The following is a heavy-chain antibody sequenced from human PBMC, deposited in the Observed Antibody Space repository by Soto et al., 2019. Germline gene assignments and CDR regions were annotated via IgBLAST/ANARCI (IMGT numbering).Heavy chain of an antibody. CDR2: ISAYNDNT. CDR3: ARDQRYYYDRSVFYRWEH. CDR1: GYTFTSYG. J-gene: IGHJ4*02. V-gene: IGHV1-18*01. Sequence: GASVKVSCKASGYTFTSYGFSWVRQAPGQGLEWMGWISAYNDNTNYGQKFQGRVTMTADTSTSTAYMGLRRLRSDETAVYYCARDQRYYYDRSVFYRWEHWGQGTLLTPSS. D-gene: IGHD3-22*01.